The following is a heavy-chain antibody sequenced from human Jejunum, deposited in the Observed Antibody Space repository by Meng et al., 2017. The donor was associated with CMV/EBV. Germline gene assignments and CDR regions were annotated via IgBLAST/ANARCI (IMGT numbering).Heavy chain of an antibody. CDR1: TFTDYY. D-gene: IGHD3-3*01. J-gene: IGHJ4*02. CDR3: ARGGFWSTYSSPFDY. V-gene: IGHV1-2*02. CDR2: INPKRGGT. Sequence: TFTDYYMHWVRQAPGQGLEWMAWINPKRGGTDYAQRFQGRVTLTRDTSISTADMELSRLTSDDTAVYYCARGGFWSTYSSPFDYWGQGALVTVSS.